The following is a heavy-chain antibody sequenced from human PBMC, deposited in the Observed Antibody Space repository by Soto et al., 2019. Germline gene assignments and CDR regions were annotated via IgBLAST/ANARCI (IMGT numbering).Heavy chain of an antibody. CDR3: ARPCYDWGGAFDT. CDR2: IYHTGTT. Sequence: QLQLQESGSRLVKPSQTLSLTCAVSGASIITGGYSWSWIRQPPGKGLEWIGYIYHTGTTDYNPSLKSRVSMSLDRSKNQFSLKRCSVTAADTAVYFCARPCYDWGGAFDTWGRGTMVTVSS. D-gene: IGHD3-16*01. V-gene: IGHV4-30-2*01. CDR1: GASIITGGYS. J-gene: IGHJ3*02.